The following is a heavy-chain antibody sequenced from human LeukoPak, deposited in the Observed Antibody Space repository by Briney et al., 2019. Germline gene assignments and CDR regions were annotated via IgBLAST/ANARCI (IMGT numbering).Heavy chain of an antibody. J-gene: IGHJ4*02. V-gene: IGHV1-24*01. CDR2: FDPEDGET. Sequence: ASVKVSCKVSGYTLTELSMHWVRQAPGKGLGWMGGFDPEDGETIYAQKFQGRVTMTEDTSTDTAYMELSSLRSEDTAVYYCATDQSGYSGYYFDYWGQGTLVTVSS. CDR1: GYTLTELS. CDR3: ATDQSGYSGYYFDY. D-gene: IGHD3-22*01.